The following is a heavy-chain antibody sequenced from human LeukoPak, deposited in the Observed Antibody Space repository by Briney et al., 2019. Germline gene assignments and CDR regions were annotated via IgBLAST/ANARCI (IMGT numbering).Heavy chain of an antibody. CDR1: GFTFSSYW. CDR2: IKEDGSIQ. Sequence: QAGGSLRLSCVASGFTFSSYWMTWVRQAPGKGLEWLANIKEDGSIQYYLDSVRGRFTISRDNAKTSVYLQLNSLRADDTAAYYCARDVWTGVAVSDYWGQGTLVTVSS. J-gene: IGHJ4*02. V-gene: IGHV3-7*01. D-gene: IGHD6-19*01. CDR3: ARDVWTGVAVSDY.